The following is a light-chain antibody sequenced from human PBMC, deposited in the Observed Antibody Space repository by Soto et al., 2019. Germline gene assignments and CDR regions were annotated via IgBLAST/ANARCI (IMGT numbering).Light chain of an antibody. CDR1: SSNIGSNT. J-gene: IGLJ1*01. Sequence: QSVLTQPPSASGTPGQRVTISCSGSSSNIGSNTVNWYQQLPGTAPKLLIYSNNQRPSGVPDRFSGSKSGTSASLAISRAQAGDEADYYCQVWDSSTYVFGTGTKVTVL. CDR3: QVWDSSTYV. V-gene: IGLV1-44*01. CDR2: SNN.